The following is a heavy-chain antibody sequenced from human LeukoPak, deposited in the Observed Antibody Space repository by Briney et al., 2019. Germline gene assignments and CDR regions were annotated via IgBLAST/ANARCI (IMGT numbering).Heavy chain of an antibody. CDR2: IYHSGST. J-gene: IGHJ5*02. D-gene: IGHD6-13*01. CDR3: PRLTAAGTVWFDP. Sequence: SETLSLTCAVSGYSISSGYYWGWIRQPPGKGREGIGSIYHSGSTYYNPSLKSRVTIPVDTSKNPFSLKLSSVTAADTAGYCCPRLTAAGTVWFDPWGQGTLVTVSS. CDR1: GYSISSGYY. V-gene: IGHV4-38-2*01.